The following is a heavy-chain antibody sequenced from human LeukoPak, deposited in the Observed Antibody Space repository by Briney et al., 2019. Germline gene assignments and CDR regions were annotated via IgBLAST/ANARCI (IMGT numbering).Heavy chain of an antibody. CDR3: AREKAEFLRYNWNYGWFDP. CDR2: IYYSGST. D-gene: IGHD1-7*01. CDR1: GGSISSYY. V-gene: IGHV4-59*01. J-gene: IGHJ5*02. Sequence: PSETLSLTCTVSGGSISSYYWSWIRQPPGKGLEWIGYIYYSGSTNYNPSLKSRVTISVDTSKNQFSLKLSSVTAADTAVYYCAREKAEFLRYNWNYGWFDPWGQGTLVTVSS.